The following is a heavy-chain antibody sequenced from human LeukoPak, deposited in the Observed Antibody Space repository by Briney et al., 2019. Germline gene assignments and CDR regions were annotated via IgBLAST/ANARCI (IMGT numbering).Heavy chain of an antibody. D-gene: IGHD1-14*01. CDR1: GFTFSAYS. V-gene: IGHV3-48*04. CDR3: ARGGFTTDY. J-gene: IGHJ4*02. CDR2: ISSSSSTI. Sequence: GGSLRLSCAASGFTFSAYSINWVRQAPGKGLEWVSYISSSSSTIYYADTVKGRFTVSRDNAKNSLYLQMNSLRAEDTAVHYCARGGFTTDYWGQGTLVTVSS.